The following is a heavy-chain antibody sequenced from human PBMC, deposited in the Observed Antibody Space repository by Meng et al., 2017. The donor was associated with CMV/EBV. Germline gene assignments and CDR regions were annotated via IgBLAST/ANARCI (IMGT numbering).Heavy chain of an antibody. CDR2: INPNSGGT. V-gene: IGHV1-2*02. CDR3: ARLDCCSTSGYKLGWLDP. D-gene: IGHD2-2*01. Sequence: ASVKVSCKASGYTFTGYYMHWVRQAPGQGLEWMGWINPNSGGTNYAQKFQGRVTMTRDTSMSTAYMELSSLRSDDTAVYYCARLDCCSTSGYKLGWLDPWGQGTLVTVSS. CDR1: GYTFTGYY. J-gene: IGHJ5*02.